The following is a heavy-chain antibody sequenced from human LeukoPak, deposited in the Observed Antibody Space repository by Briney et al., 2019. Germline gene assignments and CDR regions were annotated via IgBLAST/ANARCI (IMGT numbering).Heavy chain of an antibody. J-gene: IGHJ3*02. Sequence: SETLSLICAVSGGSISSSNWWSWVRQPPGKGLEWIGEIYHSGSTNYNPSLKSRVTISVDKSKNQFSLKLSSVTAADTAVYYCARDLDNWNTRGAFDIWGQGTMVTVSS. CDR1: GGSISSSNW. D-gene: IGHD1/OR15-1a*01. V-gene: IGHV4-4*02. CDR2: IYHSGST. CDR3: ARDLDNWNTRGAFDI.